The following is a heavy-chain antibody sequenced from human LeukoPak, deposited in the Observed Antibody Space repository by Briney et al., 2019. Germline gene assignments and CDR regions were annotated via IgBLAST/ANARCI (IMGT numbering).Heavy chain of an antibody. D-gene: IGHD4-17*01. CDR1: GFTFSSYW. CDR3: ARDPTTVTTEVDY. V-gene: IGHV3-7*03. Sequence: PGGSLRLPCAASGFTFSSYWMSWVRQAPGKGLEWVANIKQDGSEKYYVDSVKGRFTISRDNAKNSLYLQMNSLRAEDTAVYYCARDPTTVTTEVDYWGQGTLVTVSS. CDR2: IKQDGSEK. J-gene: IGHJ4*02.